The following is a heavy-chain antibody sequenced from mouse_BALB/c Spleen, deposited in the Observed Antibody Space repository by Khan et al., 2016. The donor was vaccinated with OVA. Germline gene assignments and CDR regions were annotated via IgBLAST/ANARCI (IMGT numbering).Heavy chain of an antibody. D-gene: IGHD2-3*01. CDR3: GRAGDGGFAY. J-gene: IGHJ3*01. Sequence: EVKLVESGGGLVKPGGSLKLSCAASGFTFSDYYMYWVRQTPEKRLEWVATISDGGSYTYYPDSVKGRFTISRDNAKNNLYLQTSSLKSEDTAMYDWGRAGDGGFAYWGQGTLVTVAA. CDR2: ISDGGSYT. CDR1: GFTFSDYY. V-gene: IGHV5-4*02.